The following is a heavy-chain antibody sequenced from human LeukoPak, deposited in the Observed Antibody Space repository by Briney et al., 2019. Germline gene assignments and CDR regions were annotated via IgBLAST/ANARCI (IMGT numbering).Heavy chain of an antibody. CDR1: AGSISISSHY. D-gene: IGHD4-17*01. CDR2: IYKTGST. CDR3: ARHEHGDHGDPNWFDP. V-gene: IGHV4-39*01. Sequence: ETLSLTSTASAGSISISSHYCGWIRQPPGKGLEWIASIYKTGSTYYNPSLKRRVTISVAPSKNQFSLILRAVTGADTAVYYGARHEHGDHGDPNWFDPWGQGTLVIVSS. J-gene: IGHJ5*02.